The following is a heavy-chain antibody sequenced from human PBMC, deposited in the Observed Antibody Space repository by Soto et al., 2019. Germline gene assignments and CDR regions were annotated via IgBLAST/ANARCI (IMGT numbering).Heavy chain of an antibody. J-gene: IGHJ6*02. CDR1: GGSISSYY. CDR2: IYTSGST. Sequence: NPSETLSLTCTVSGGSISSYYWSWIRQPAGKGLEWIGRIYTSGSTNYNPSLKSRVTMSVDTSKNQFSLKLSSVTAADTAVYYCARDRSEVAFLEWSPEEPYGMDVWGQGTTVTVSS. D-gene: IGHD3-3*02. CDR3: ARDRSEVAFLEWSPEEPYGMDV. V-gene: IGHV4-4*07.